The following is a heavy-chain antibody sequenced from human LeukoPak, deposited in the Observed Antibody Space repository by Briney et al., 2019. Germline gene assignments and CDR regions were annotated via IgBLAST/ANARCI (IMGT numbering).Heavy chain of an antibody. V-gene: IGHV4-39*01. D-gene: IGHD6-13*01. CDR1: GGSISSSSYY. CDR3: ARHDHTSIAAATFDY. J-gene: IGHJ4*02. CDR2: IYYSGST. Sequence: SETLSLTCTVSGGSISSSSYYWGWIRQPPGKGLEWIGSIYYSGSTYYNPSLKSRVTISVDTSKNQFSLKLSSVTAADTAVYYCARHDHTSIAAATFDYWGQGTLVTVSS.